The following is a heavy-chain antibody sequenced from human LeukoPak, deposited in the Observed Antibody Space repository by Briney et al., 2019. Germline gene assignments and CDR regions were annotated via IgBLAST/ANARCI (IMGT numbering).Heavy chain of an antibody. J-gene: IGHJ4*02. Sequence: ASVKVSCKASGYTFTGYYMHWVRQAPGQGLEWMGWINPNSGGTNYAQKFQGRVTMTRDTSISTAYMELSRLRSDDTAVYYCARDLAGYCSSTSCSDYWGQGTLVTVSS. V-gene: IGHV1-2*02. CDR2: INPNSGGT. CDR3: ARDLAGYCSSTSCSDY. CDR1: GYTFTGYY. D-gene: IGHD2-2*01.